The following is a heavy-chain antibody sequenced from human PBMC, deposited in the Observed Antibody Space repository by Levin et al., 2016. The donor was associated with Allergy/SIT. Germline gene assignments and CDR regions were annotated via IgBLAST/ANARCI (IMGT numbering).Heavy chain of an antibody. Sequence: VRQAPGKGLEWIGEIYHSGSTNYNPSLKSRVTISVDKSKNQFSLKLSSVTAADTAVYYCASDGYCSSTSCYKGGAFDIWGQGTMVTVSS. CDR2: IYHSGST. D-gene: IGHD2-2*02. V-gene: IGHV4-4*02. CDR3: ASDGYCSSTSCYKGGAFDI. J-gene: IGHJ3*02.